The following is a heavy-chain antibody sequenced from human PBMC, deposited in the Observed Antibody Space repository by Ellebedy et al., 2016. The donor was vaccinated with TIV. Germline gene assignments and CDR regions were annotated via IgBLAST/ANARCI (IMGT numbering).Heavy chain of an antibody. D-gene: IGHD3-22*01. J-gene: IGHJ4*02. Sequence: GESLKISCAASGFTFSSYSMNWVRQAPGKGLEWVSYISGTSSTIYYADSVKGRFTISRDNAKNSLYLQMNSLRAEDTAVYYCARANYDSSGYYYYWGQGTLVTVSS. V-gene: IGHV3-48*04. CDR1: GFTFSSYS. CDR3: ARANYDSSGYYYY. CDR2: ISGTSSTI.